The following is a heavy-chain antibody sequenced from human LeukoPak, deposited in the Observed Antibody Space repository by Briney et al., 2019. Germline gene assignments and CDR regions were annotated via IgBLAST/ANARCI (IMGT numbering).Heavy chain of an antibody. CDR3: ARDTEGYYDSK. CDR2: IYTSGST. V-gene: IGHV4-61*02. J-gene: IGHJ4*02. Sequence: SQTLSLTCTVSGGSISSGSYYWSWVRQPAGRGLEWLGRIYTSGSTNYNPSLKSRVTISVDTSKNQFSLKLSSVTAADTAVYYCARDTEGYYDSKWGQGTLVTVSS. CDR1: GGSISSGSYY. D-gene: IGHD3-22*01.